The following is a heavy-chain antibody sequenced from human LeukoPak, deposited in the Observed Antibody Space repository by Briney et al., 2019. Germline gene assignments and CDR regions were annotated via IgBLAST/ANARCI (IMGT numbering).Heavy chain of an antibody. CDR3: ARGSDSSIVGYTGNDY. CDR2: INPNSCVT. V-gene: IGHV1-2*02. J-gene: IGHJ4*02. D-gene: IGHD1-26*01. CDR1: GYTFTGYY. Sequence: ASVKLSCKASGYTFTGYYMHWARQAPGQGLQWMGWINPNSCVTNYVQKFQGSVTMTRDTSILPAYMELSSLSSDDTAVYYCARGSDSSIVGYTGNDYWGQGTLVTVSP.